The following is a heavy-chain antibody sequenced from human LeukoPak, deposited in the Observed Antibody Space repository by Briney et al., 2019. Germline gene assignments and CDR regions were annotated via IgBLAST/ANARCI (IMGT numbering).Heavy chain of an antibody. Sequence: TSETLSLTCTVSGGSISSSYYWGWIRQPPGKGLEWIGSIYNSGNTYYNPPLRSRVTISVDTSKSQFSLKMNSVTAADTAVYYCARHATAYSFAYWGQGNLVTVSS. J-gene: IGHJ4*02. V-gene: IGHV4-39*01. CDR1: GGSISSSYY. CDR2: IYNSGNT. CDR3: ARHATAYSFAY. D-gene: IGHD1-26*01.